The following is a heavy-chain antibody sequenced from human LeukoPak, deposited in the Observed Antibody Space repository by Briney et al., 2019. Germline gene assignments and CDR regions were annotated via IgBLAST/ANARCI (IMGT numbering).Heavy chain of an antibody. D-gene: IGHD3-22*01. CDR2: ISSSSSTI. Sequence: PGRSLRLSCAASGFIFTSYSMNWVRQAPGKGLEWISYISSSSSTIYYADSVRGRFTISRDNAKNSLYLQMNSLRAEDTAVYYCARGFHRYNYDSGAYSVYWGQGTLVTVSS. CDR1: GFIFTSYS. V-gene: IGHV3-48*01. CDR3: ARGFHRYNYDSGAYSVY. J-gene: IGHJ4*02.